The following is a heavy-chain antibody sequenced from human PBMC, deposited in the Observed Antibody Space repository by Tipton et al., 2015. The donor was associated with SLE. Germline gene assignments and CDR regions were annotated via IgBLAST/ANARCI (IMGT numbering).Heavy chain of an antibody. CDR1: GFTFSTYS. V-gene: IGHV3-33*01. D-gene: IGHD2-21*02. J-gene: IGHJ4*02. Sequence: SLRLSCEASGFTFSTYSMHWVRQAPGNGLEWVAVIWYDGTNKHYADSVKGRFTISRDNSKDTLYLQMNSLRVEDTAVYYCVRSFSGSTEFWGQGTLVTVPS. CDR3: VRSFSGSTEF. CDR2: IWYDGTNK.